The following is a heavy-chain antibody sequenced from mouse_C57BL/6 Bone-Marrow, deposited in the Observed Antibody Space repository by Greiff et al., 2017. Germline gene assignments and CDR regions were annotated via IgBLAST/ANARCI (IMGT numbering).Heavy chain of an antibody. V-gene: IGHV1-26*01. Sequence: VQLQQSGPELVKPGASVKISCKASGYTFTDYYMNWVKQSHGKSLEWIGDINPNNGGTSYNQKFKGKATLTVDKSSSTAYMELRSLTSEDSAVYYCATTITTVVATIRYFDVWGTGTTVTVSS. CDR1: GYTFTDYY. CDR3: ATTITTVVATIRYFDV. D-gene: IGHD1-1*01. J-gene: IGHJ1*03. CDR2: INPNNGGT.